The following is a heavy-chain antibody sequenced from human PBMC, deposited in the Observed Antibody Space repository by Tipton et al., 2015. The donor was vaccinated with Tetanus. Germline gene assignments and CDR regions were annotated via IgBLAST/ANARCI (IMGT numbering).Heavy chain of an antibody. Sequence: TLSLTCAVDGGSLNNYYWAWFRQPPGKGLEWIGEIDHSGNTRYNPSLKSRVTISVDTSKNQFSLKLSSVTAADTAVYYCARLYSYGSLYWFDPWGQGTLVTVSS. CDR3: ARLYSYGSLYWFDP. J-gene: IGHJ5*02. CDR1: GGSLNNYY. CDR2: IDHSGNT. V-gene: IGHV4-34*01. D-gene: IGHD5-18*01.